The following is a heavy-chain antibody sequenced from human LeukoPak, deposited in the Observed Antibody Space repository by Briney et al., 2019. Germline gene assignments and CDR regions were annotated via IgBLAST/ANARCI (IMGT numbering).Heavy chain of an antibody. CDR3: ARGAVAGTFDY. V-gene: IGHV4-59*01. D-gene: IGHD6-19*01. CDR2: FYYSGST. Sequence: SETLSLTCTVSGGSISSYYWSWIRQPPGKGLEWIGYFYYSGSTNYNPSLKSRVTISVDTSKNQFSLKLSSVTAADTAVYYCARGAVAGTFDYWSQGTLVTVSS. CDR1: GGSISSYY. J-gene: IGHJ4*02.